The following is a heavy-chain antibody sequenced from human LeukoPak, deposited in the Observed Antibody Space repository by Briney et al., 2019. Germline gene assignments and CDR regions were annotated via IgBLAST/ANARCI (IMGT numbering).Heavy chain of an antibody. CDR2: IKKKSEGATT. CDR3: TNHFAS. D-gene: IGHD3-3*02. V-gene: IGHV3-15*01. CDR1: GFSFTYAW. Sequence: GSLILSCAASGFSFTYAWLSWVRRAPGKGGEWGGRIKKKSEGATTDYAAPVKGRFTISRDDSQTTVSLQMNGLKTEDTAVYYCTNHFASWGQGTLITVSS. J-gene: IGHJ4*02.